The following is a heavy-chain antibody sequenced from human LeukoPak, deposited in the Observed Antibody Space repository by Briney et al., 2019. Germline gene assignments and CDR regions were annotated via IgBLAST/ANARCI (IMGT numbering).Heavy chain of an antibody. D-gene: IGHD2-15*01. CDR2: ISGSGGST. Sequence: PGGSLRLSCAASGFTFSSYAMSWVRQAPGKGLEWVSAISGSGGSTYYADSVKGRFTISRDNSKNTLYLQMNSLRAEDTAVYYCARVPCSGGSCYSGYYYYGMDVWGKGTTVTVSS. J-gene: IGHJ6*04. CDR1: GFTFSSYA. V-gene: IGHV3-23*01. CDR3: ARVPCSGGSCYSGYYYYGMDV.